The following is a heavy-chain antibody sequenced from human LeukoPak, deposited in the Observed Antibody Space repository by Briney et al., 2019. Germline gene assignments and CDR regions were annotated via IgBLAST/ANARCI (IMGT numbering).Heavy chain of an antibody. D-gene: IGHD3-10*01. Sequence: SETLSLTCTVSGGSITSYYWSWIRQPPGKGLEWIGYINYSGSTNSNPSLKSRVTISVDTSKNQFSLRLSSVTAADTAMYYCAASKKYGSGSYYVYYMDVWGKGTTVTISS. V-gene: IGHV4-59*01. CDR3: AASKKYGSGSYYVYYMDV. CDR2: INYSGST. J-gene: IGHJ6*03. CDR1: GGSITSYY.